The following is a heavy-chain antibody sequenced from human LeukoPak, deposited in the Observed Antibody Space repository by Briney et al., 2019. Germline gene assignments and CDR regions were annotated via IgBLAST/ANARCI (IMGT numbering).Heavy chain of an antibody. CDR2: VNNGAGET. Sequence: GRSLRLSCQASGFTFSNYAMSWVRQAPGKGLEWVSSVNNGAGETFFADSVKGRFTISRDDSRSMVYLQMNSLSAEDTAVYYCARSGLATCHYWGQGTLVTVSS. V-gene: IGHV3-23*01. CDR3: ARSGLATCHY. D-gene: IGHD3-10*01. CDR1: GFTFSNYA. J-gene: IGHJ4*02.